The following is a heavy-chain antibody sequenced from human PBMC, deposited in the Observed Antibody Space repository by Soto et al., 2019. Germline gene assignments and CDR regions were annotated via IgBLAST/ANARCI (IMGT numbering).Heavy chain of an antibody. D-gene: IGHD2-15*01. CDR2: IYYSGST. CDR3: VREDKGNWFDP. V-gene: IGHV4-39*02. Sequence: SETLSLTCTVSGGSISSSGYYWDWIRQPPGKGLEWIGGIYYSGSTYYNPSLKTRVTISVDTSKNQFSLELRSVTAADTAIYYCVREDKGNWFDPWRQGTLVTVSS. CDR1: GGSISSSGYY. J-gene: IGHJ5*02.